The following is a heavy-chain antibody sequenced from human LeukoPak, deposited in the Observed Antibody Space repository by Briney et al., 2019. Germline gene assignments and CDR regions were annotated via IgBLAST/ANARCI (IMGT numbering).Heavy chain of an antibody. CDR1: GCTFSSYA. J-gene: IGHJ6*04. D-gene: IGHD3-10*01. CDR2: IIPIFGTA. CDR3: AADGAPSCYYGMDV. V-gene: IGHV1-69*13. Sequence: SVKVSCKASGCTFSSYAISWVRQAPGQGLEWMGGIIPIFGTANYAQKFQGRVTITADESTSTAYMELSSLRSEDTAVYYCAADGAPSCYYGMDVWGKGTTVTVSS.